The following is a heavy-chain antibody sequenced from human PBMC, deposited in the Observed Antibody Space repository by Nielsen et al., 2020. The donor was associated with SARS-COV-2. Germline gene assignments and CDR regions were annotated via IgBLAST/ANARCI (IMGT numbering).Heavy chain of an antibody. Sequence: GGSLRLSCAASGFTFSDYAMAWVRQAPGKGLEWVSFISSGSHYRNYADSVKGRFTISRDDAKKLVFLQLDSLRVDDTARYYCVRGGYAYGDLPDYWGQGTLVSVSS. J-gene: IGHJ4*02. CDR2: ISSGSHYR. CDR3: VRGGYAYGDLPDY. D-gene: IGHD4-17*01. V-gene: IGHV3-11*05. CDR1: GFTFSDYA.